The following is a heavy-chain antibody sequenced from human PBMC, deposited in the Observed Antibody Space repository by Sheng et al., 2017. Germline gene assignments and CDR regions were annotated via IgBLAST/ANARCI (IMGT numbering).Heavy chain of an antibody. Sequence: QVQLVESGGGVVQPGRSLRLSCAASGFTFSSYAMHWVRQAPGKGLEWVAVISYDGSNKYYADSVKGRFTISRDNSKNTLYLQMNSLRAEDTAVYYCARDHYYGSGPTGPLDYWGQGTLVTVSS. V-gene: IGHV3-30*04. J-gene: IGHJ4*02. CDR1: GFTFSSYA. D-gene: IGHD3-10*01. CDR3: ARDHYYGSGPTGPLDY. CDR2: ISYDGSNK.